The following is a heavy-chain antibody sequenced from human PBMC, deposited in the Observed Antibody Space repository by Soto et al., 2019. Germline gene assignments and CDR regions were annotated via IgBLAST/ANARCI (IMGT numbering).Heavy chain of an antibody. CDR2: ISSSDSI. J-gene: IGHJ4*02. V-gene: IGHV3-11*01. D-gene: IGHD3-22*01. CDR3: ARDLGYYDSSGYFDY. CDR1: GFTFSDYY. Sequence: GGSLRLSCAASGFTFSDYYMSWIRQAPGKGLEWVSYISSSDSIYYADSVKGRFTISRDNAKNSVCLQMNSLRAEDTAVYYCARDLGYYDSSGYFDYWGQGTLVTVSS.